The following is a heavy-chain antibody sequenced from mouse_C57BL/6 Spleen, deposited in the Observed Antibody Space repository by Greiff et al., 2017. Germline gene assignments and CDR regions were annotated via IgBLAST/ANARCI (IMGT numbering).Heavy chain of an antibody. CDR3: ARHYGSSRYYAMDY. D-gene: IGHD1-1*01. CDR2: IDPSDSYT. Sequence: QLQQPGAELVMPGASVKLSCKASGYTFTSYWMHWVKQRPGQGLEWIGEIDPSDSYTNYNQKFKGKSTLTVDKSSSTAYMQLSSLTSRDSAIYYCARHYGSSRYYAMDYWGQGTSVTVSS. J-gene: IGHJ4*01. V-gene: IGHV1-69*01. CDR1: GYTFTSYW.